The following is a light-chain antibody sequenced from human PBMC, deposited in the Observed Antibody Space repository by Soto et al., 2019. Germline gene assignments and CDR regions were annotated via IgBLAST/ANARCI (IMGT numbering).Light chain of an antibody. CDR3: QQTYSSPYT. CDR2: AAS. Sequence: DIQMTQSPSSLSASVGDGVTISCRASQTINSDLNWYQQKPGKAPKLLIYAASSLQSGAPSRFSCSGSGTDFTLTISSLQPEDFATYYCQQTYSSPYTFGQGTKLEIK. CDR1: QTINSD. V-gene: IGKV1-39*01. J-gene: IGKJ2*01.